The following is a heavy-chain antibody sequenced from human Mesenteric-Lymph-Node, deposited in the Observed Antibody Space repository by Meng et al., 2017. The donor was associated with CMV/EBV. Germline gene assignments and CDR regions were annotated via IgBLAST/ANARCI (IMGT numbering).Heavy chain of an antibody. CDR3: ARGGLAFCGGDCYRGIDY. J-gene: IGHJ4*02. CDR2: IFYSKGT. CDR1: SISSGDYF. V-gene: IGHV4-30-4*08. D-gene: IGHD2-21*01. Sequence: SISSGDYFWTWIRQPPGQGLEWIGYIFYSKGTYYNSSLKSRLSISLDTSKKQFSLKLSSVTVADTAVYYCARGGLAFCGGDCYRGIDYWGQGTLVTVSS.